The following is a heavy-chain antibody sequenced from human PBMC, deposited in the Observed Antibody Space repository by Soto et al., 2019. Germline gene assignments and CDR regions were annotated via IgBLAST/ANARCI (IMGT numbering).Heavy chain of an antibody. CDR2: IIPIFGTA. CDR3: ARRLWGSTPVRYYGMDV. J-gene: IGHJ6*02. V-gene: IGHV1-69*13. CDR1: GGTFSSYA. D-gene: IGHD3-16*01. Sequence: SVKVSCKASGGTFSSYAISWVRQAPGQGLEWMGGIIPIFGTANYAQKFQGRVTITADESTSTAYMELSSLRSEDTAVYYCARRLWGSTPVRYYGMDVWGRGTTVTVSS.